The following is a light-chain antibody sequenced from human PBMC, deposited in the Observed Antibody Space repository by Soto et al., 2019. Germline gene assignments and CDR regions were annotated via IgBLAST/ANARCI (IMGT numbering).Light chain of an antibody. Sequence: EIVMTQSPATLSVSPGERATLSCRASQSVSSNLAWYQQKPGQAPRLLIYSTSTRATGIPARFSGSGSGPEFTLTISSLQSADFVVYYCQQYKNGPRTFGQGTKVEIK. CDR1: QSVSSN. CDR2: STS. J-gene: IGKJ1*01. CDR3: QQYKNGPRT. V-gene: IGKV3-15*01.